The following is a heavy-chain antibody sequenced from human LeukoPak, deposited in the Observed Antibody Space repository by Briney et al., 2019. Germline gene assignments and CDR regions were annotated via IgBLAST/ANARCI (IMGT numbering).Heavy chain of an antibody. CDR1: GYTFTSYG. J-gene: IGHJ6*02. CDR2: ISAYNGNT. Sequence: GASVKVSCKASGYTFTSYGISWVRQAPGQGLEWMGWISAYNGNTNYAQKLQGRVTMTTDTSTSTAYMELRSLRSDDTAVYYCARGMTTGQYYYYYGMDVWGQGTTVTVSS. CDR3: ARGMTTGQYYYYYGMDV. D-gene: IGHD4-11*01. V-gene: IGHV1-18*01.